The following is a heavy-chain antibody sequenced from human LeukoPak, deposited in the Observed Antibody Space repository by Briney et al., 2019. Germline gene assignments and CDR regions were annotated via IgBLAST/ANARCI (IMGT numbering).Heavy chain of an antibody. D-gene: IGHD2-21*01. CDR2: IYSGGST. CDR1: GFTVSSNY. J-gene: IGHJ4*02. CDR3: ARIIRLSDY. Sequence: GGSLRLSCAASGFTVSSNYMSWVRQAPGKGLEWVSVIYSGGSTYYADSVKGRFTISRDNSKNTLFLQMDSLRAEDTAVYYRARIIRLSDYWGQGTLVTVSS. V-gene: IGHV3-66*01.